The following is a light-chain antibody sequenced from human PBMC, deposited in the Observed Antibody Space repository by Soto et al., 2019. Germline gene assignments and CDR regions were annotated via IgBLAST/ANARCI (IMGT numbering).Light chain of an antibody. CDR2: AAS. Sequence: DIQLTQSPSFLSASVGDRVTITCRTSQDISSYLAWYQQKPGKAPQLLISAASTLQSGVPSRFSGSGSGTEFTLTISNLQPEDFATYYCRQLKSYPLSFGGGTKVEI. V-gene: IGKV1-9*01. CDR1: QDISSY. J-gene: IGKJ4*01. CDR3: RQLKSYPLS.